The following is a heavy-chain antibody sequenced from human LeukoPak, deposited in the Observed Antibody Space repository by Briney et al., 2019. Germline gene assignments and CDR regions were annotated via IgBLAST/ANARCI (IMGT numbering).Heavy chain of an antibody. CDR1: GGSISSYH. D-gene: IGHD1-26*01. Sequence: PSETLSLTCAVSGGSISSYHWSWIRQPPGKGLEWIGYIYHSGSTDYNPSLKSRVTISVDTSKNQFSLKLSSVTAADTAVYYCARRTVGATVFDYWGQGALVTVSS. V-gene: IGHV4-59*08. CDR2: IYHSGST. CDR3: ARRTVGATVFDY. J-gene: IGHJ4*02.